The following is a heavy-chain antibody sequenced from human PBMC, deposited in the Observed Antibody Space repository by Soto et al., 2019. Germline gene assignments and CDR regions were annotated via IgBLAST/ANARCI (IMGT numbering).Heavy chain of an antibody. D-gene: IGHD1-1*01. J-gene: IGHJ4*02. Sequence: SETLSLTCAVSGGSVSGGYYYWAWLRQSPGKGPEWIGSVFHTGFTSYNPSLESRVSVSVDTSKSQFSLKLSAVTASDTAVYYCATSQKGYNWNYFDHWGQGALVTVS. CDR3: ATSQKGYNWNYFDH. CDR1: GGSVSGGYYY. V-gene: IGHV4-39*01. CDR2: VFHTGFT.